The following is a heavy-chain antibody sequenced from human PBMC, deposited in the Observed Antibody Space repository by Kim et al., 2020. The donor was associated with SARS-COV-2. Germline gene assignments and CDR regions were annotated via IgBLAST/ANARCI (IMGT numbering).Heavy chain of an antibody. V-gene: IGHV3-53*01. Sequence: TYYADSVKGRFTISGDNSKNTLYIQMSSLRAEDTAVYYCARVKYGDYVGYWGQGTLVTVSS. CDR2: T. J-gene: IGHJ4*02. D-gene: IGHD4-17*01. CDR3: ARVKYGDYVGY.